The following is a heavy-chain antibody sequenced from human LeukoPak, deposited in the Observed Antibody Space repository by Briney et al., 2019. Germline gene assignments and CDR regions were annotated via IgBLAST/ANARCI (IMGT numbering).Heavy chain of an antibody. Sequence: GGPLRLSCAASRFTFSSYSMNWVRQAPGKGLECISYISCSSSMIYSADSVKGRFTISRDNAKNSLYLQMNTLRAEDTAVYYCARARSPRIAAAALDYWGQGTLVTVSS. V-gene: IGHV3-48*01. CDR3: ARARSPRIAAAALDY. CDR2: ISCSSSMI. D-gene: IGHD6-13*01. J-gene: IGHJ4*02. CDR1: RFTFSSYS.